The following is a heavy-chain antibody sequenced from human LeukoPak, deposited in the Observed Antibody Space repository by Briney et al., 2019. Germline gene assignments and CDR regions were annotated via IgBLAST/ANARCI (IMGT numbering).Heavy chain of an antibody. CDR1: GFIFSNYE. CDR2: ISTRGNDI. Sequence: GGSLRLSCAASGFIFSNYEINWVRQAPGEGLEWVSYISTRGNDIYYADSVKGRFTISRDNAKNSLYLQLNSLRADDTAVYYCARGAQWVLDYWGQGTLVTVSS. D-gene: IGHD1-26*01. CDR3: ARGAQWVLDY. V-gene: IGHV3-48*03. J-gene: IGHJ4*02.